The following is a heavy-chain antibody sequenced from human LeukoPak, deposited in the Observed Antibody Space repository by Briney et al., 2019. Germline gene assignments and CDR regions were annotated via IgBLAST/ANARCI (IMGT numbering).Heavy chain of an antibody. CDR3: ARRARFLYDFWSGYYIH. J-gene: IGHJ4*02. V-gene: IGHV4-34*01. CDR2: INHSGST. D-gene: IGHD3-3*01. CDR1: GGSISSYY. Sequence: SETLSLTCTVSGGSISSYYWNWIRQPPGKGLEWIGEINHSGSTNYNPSLKSRVTISVDTSKNQFSLKLSSVTAADTAVYYCARRARFLYDFWSGYYIHWGQGTLVTVSS.